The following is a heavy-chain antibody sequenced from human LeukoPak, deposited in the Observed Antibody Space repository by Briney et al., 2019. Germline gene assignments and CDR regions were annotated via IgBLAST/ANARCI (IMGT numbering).Heavy chain of an antibody. CDR3: ARPLGYCSSTSCYNAFDI. J-gene: IGHJ3*02. CDR2: INHSGST. V-gene: IGHV4-34*01. Sequence: SETLSLTCAVYGGSFSGYYWSWIRQPPGKGLEWIGEINHSGSTNYNPSLKSRVTISVDTSKNRFSLKLSSVTAADTAVYYCARPLGYCSSTSCYNAFDIWGQGTMVTVSS. CDR1: GGSFSGYY. D-gene: IGHD2-2*02.